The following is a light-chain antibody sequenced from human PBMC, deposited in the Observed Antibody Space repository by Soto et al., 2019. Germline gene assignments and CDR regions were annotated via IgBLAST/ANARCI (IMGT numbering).Light chain of an antibody. CDR1: QSISIW. CDR3: QHWHDYSWT. CDR2: KTS. J-gene: IGKJ1*01. Sequence: DIHMTQSPSTLSASVGDRVTITCRASQSISIWLAWYQQKPGKAPNLLIYKTSSLETEVPSRFSGSGSGTEFTLTISSLQPDDFATYYCQHWHDYSWTFGEGTKVEVK. V-gene: IGKV1-5*03.